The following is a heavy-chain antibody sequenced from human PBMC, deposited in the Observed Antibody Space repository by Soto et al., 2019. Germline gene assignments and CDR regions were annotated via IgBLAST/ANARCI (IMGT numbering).Heavy chain of an antibody. V-gene: IGHV3-9*01. J-gene: IGHJ4*02. CDR1: GFTFDDFG. Sequence: GGSLRLSCAASGFTFDDFGMHWIRQAPGKGLEWVSGISGNGGKIGYGDSVKGRLTISRDNAKKSLYLQLNSLKEEDTALYYCSKGEFTGSGWQGTYYFDSWGQGTLVTVSS. CDR2: ISGNGGKI. D-gene: IGHD6-19*01. CDR3: SKGEFTGSGWQGTYYFDS.